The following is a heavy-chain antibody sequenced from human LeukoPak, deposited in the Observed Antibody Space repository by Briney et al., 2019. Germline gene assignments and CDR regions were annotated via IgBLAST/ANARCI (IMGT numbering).Heavy chain of an antibody. CDR3: ARDGFWGHAFDI. Sequence: SETLSLTCTVSGGSISSYYWSWIRQPPGKGLEWIGYIYYSGSTNYNPSLKSRVTISVDTSKNQFSLELSSVTAADTAVYYCARDGFWGHAFDIWGQGTMVTVSS. V-gene: IGHV4-59*01. CDR1: GGSISSYY. CDR2: IYYSGST. D-gene: IGHD7-27*01. J-gene: IGHJ3*02.